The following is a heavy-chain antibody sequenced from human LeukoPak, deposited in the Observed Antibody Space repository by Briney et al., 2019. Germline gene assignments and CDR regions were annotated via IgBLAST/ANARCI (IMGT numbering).Heavy chain of an antibody. V-gene: IGHV3-30-3*01. CDR2: ISYDGSNK. Sequence: PGGSLRLSCAASGFTFSSYAMHWVRQAPGKGLEWVAVISYDGSNKYYADSVKGRFTISRDNSKNTLYLQMNSLRSEDTAVYYCARVPYCFNGICYTHYYFDYWGQGTLVTVSS. CDR1: GFTFSSYA. J-gene: IGHJ4*02. CDR3: ARVPYCFNGICYTHYYFDY. D-gene: IGHD2-8*01.